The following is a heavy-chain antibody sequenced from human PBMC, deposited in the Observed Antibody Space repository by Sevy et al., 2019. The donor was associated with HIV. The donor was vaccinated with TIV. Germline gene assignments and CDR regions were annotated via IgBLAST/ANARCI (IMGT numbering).Heavy chain of an antibody. CDR1: GFTFGDYA. V-gene: IGHV3-49*03. Sequence: GESLKISCTASGFTFGDYAMSWFRQAPGKGLEWVGFIRSKAYGGTTEYAASVKGRFTISRDDSKSIAYLQMNSLKTEDTAVYYCTRARRYYYGSGSYYYFDYWGQGTLVTVSS. D-gene: IGHD3-10*01. J-gene: IGHJ4*02. CDR2: IRSKAYGGTT. CDR3: TRARRYYYGSGSYYYFDY.